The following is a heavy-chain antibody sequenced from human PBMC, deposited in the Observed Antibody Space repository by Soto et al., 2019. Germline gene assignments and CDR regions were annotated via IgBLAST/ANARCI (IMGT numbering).Heavy chain of an antibody. Sequence: GASVKVSCKASGYIFTGYHMHWVRQAPGQGLEWMGWINPNSGGTKYPQKFQGRVTMSVDTSKKQVSLKLTSVTAADTAVYYCAAICSSPSCYGTDVWGQGTSVTVSS. D-gene: IGHD2-2*01. V-gene: IGHV1-2*02. J-gene: IGHJ6*02. CDR2: INPNSGGT. CDR3: AAICSSPSCYGTDV. CDR1: GYIFTGYH.